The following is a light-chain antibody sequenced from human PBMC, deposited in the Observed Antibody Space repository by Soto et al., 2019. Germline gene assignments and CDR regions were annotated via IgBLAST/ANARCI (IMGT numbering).Light chain of an antibody. V-gene: IGKV1-5*03. Sequence: LQMPQSPSTLSASVGDRVPITFRASQSISVWLAWYQQKPGKAPKLLIYKASSLETGVPSRFSGSGSGTEFTLTINSLQPDDFATYYCQQYNSYLITFGQGTRLEI. CDR3: QQYNSYLIT. CDR2: KAS. CDR1: QSISVW. J-gene: IGKJ5*01.